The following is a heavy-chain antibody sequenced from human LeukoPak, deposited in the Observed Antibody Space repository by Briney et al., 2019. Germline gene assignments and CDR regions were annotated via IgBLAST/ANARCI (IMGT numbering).Heavy chain of an antibody. CDR3: AKDLYSSGWYRRSVAFDI. CDR1: GFTFSSYG. Sequence: GGTLRLSCAASGFTFSSYGMSWVRQAPGKGLEWVSAITGSGGKTYYADSVKGRFTISRDNSKNTLYLQMNSLRAEDTAVYYCAKDLYSSGWYRRSVAFDIWGQGTMVTVSS. J-gene: IGHJ3*02. D-gene: IGHD6-19*01. V-gene: IGHV3-23*01. CDR2: ITGSGGKT.